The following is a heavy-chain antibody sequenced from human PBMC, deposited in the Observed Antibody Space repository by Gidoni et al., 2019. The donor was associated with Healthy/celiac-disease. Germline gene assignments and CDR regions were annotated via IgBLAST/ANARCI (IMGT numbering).Heavy chain of an antibody. V-gene: IGHV3-7*01. CDR1: GFTFSSYW. D-gene: IGHD1-26*01. J-gene: IGHJ4*02. CDR2: IKQDGSEK. Sequence: EVQLVESGGGLVQPGGSLRLSCAASGFTFSSYWMSWVRQAPGKGLEWVANIKQDGSEKYYVDSVKGRFTISRDNAKNSLYLQMNSLRAEDTAVYYCARVGMEWELPEDYWGQGTLDTVSS. CDR3: ARVGMEWELPEDY.